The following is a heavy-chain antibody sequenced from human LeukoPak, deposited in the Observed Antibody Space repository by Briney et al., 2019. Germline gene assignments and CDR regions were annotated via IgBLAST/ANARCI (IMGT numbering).Heavy chain of an antibody. Sequence: GGSLRLSCAASGFTFSRDGMHWVRQAPGKGLEWVAVIWYDGSKKYYADSVKGRFIISRDNSKNTLYLQMNSLRVEDTAVYYCARLSGSFLDYWGQGTLVTVSS. D-gene: IGHD1-26*01. CDR2: IWYDGSKK. J-gene: IGHJ4*02. V-gene: IGHV3-33*01. CDR1: GFTFSRDG. CDR3: ARLSGSFLDY.